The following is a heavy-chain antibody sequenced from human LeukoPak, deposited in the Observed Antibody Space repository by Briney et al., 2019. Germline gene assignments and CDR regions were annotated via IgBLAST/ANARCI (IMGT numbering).Heavy chain of an antibody. CDR1: GGSVSSGSYY. D-gene: IGHD6-19*01. V-gene: IGHV4-61*01. Sequence: PSETLSLTCTVSGGSVSSGSYYWSWIRQPPGKGLEWIGYIYYSGSTNYNPSLKSRVTISVDTSKNQFSLKLSSVTAADTAVYYCARDRYEHISGWYNYYYYYGMDVWGQGTTVTVSS. CDR2: IYYSGST. CDR3: ARDRYEHISGWYNYYYYYGMDV. J-gene: IGHJ6*02.